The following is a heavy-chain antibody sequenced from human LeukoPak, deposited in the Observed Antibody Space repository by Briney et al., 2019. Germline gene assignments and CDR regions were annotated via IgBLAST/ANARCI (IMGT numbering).Heavy chain of an antibody. CDR1: GGSISSYY. Sequence: AETQTLMGTVSGGSISSYYGSWIRQPPGKGLEWIGYISYSGSTSYNPSLKSRVTMSVDTSKNQFSLKLTSVIAADTAVYYCARYYYDSSIYYYYLDCWGKRGLVSVSS. CDR3: ARYYYDSSIYYYYLDC. J-gene: IGHJ4*02. V-gene: IGHV4-59*01. D-gene: IGHD3-22*01. CDR2: ISYSGST.